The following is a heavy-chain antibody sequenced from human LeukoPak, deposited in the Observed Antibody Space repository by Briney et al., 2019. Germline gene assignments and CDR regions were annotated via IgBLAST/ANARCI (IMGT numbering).Heavy chain of an antibody. J-gene: IGHJ4*02. CDR2: INHSGST. CDR1: GGSSSGYY. D-gene: IGHD3-22*01. CDR3: ARGYSGYYFYYFDY. Sequence: SETLSLTCAVYGGSSSGYYWSWIRQPPGKGLEWVGEINHSGSTNYNPSLKSRVTISVDTSKNQFSLKLSSVTAADTAVYYCARGYSGYYFYYFDYWGQGTLVTVSS. V-gene: IGHV4-34*01.